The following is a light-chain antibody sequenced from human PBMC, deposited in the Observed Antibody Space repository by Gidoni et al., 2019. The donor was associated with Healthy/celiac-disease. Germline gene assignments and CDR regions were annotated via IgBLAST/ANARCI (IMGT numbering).Light chain of an antibody. CDR3: QQYDNLPSYT. J-gene: IGKJ2*01. V-gene: IGKV1-33*01. CDR1: QDISNY. CDR2: DAS. Sequence: IPITQSPSSLSASVGDRVTITCQASQDISNYLHWYQQKPGKAPKLLIYDASNLETGVPSRFSGSGSGTDGTFTISSLQPEDIATYYCQQYDNLPSYTFGQGTKLEIK.